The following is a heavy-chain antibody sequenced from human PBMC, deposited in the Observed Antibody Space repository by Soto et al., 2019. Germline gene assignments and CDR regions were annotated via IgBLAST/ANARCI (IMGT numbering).Heavy chain of an antibody. CDR3: ARGDIVVVPAAIVYYYMDV. Sequence: ASVKVSCKASGYTFTGYYMHWVRQAPGQGLEWMGWINPNSGGTNYAQKFQGWVTMTRDTSISTAYMELSRLRSDDTAVYYCARGDIVVVPAAIVYYYMDVWGKGTTVTVSS. V-gene: IGHV1-2*04. J-gene: IGHJ6*03. D-gene: IGHD2-2*01. CDR1: GYTFTGYY. CDR2: INPNSGGT.